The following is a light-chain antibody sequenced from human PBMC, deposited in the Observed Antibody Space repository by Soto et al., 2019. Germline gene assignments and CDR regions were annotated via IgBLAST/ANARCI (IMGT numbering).Light chain of an antibody. CDR1: QSVNSK. V-gene: IGKV3-11*01. CDR3: HQRQSWPRT. CDR2: GAS. Sequence: SFSQGERATLSCRASQSVNSKVAWYQQKPGQAPRLLIYGASTRAAGIPARFSGSGSGTDFTLTISDVELEDFAVYYCHQRQSWPRTFGQGTKVDIK. J-gene: IGKJ1*01.